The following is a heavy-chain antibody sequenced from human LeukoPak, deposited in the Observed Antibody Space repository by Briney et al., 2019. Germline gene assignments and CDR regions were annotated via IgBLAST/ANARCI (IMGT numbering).Heavy chain of an antibody. Sequence: GRSLRLSCAASGFTFSSYAMHWVRQAPGKGLEWVAVIWYDGSNKYYADSVKGRFTISRDNSKNTLYLQMNSLRAEDTAVYYCAREYYDILTPEGAFDIWGQGTMVTVSS. CDR3: AREYYDILTPEGAFDI. V-gene: IGHV3-33*08. CDR2: IWYDGSNK. D-gene: IGHD3-9*01. CDR1: GFTFSSYA. J-gene: IGHJ3*02.